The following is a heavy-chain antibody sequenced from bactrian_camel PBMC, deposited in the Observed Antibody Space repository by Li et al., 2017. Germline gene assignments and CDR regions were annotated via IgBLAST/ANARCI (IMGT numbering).Heavy chain of an antibody. D-gene: IGHD6*01. V-gene: IGHV3S31*01. CDR1: GFAFSNYA. J-gene: IGHJ4*01. Sequence: VQLVESGGGLVQPVGSLRLSCAASGFAFSNYAMSWDRRAPGQGLEWVSSIDATRSYYTESAKGRFTISRDNAENTLYLQLDGLKTEDTAMYYCALRPLEGRWYVGAAFGHWGQGTQVTVS. CDR3: ALRPLEGRWYVGAAFGH. CDR2: IDATRS.